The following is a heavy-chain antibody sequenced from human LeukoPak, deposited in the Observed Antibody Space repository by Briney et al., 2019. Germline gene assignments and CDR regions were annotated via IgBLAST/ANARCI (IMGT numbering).Heavy chain of an antibody. Sequence: PGGSLRLSCAASGFTFSSYWMSWVRQAPGKGLEWVANIKQDGSEKYYVDSVKGRFTISRDNAKNSLYLQMNSLRAEDTAVYYCARGTEGYDESYYYYYGMDVWGQGTTVTVSS. D-gene: IGHD5-12*01. CDR1: GFTFSSYW. CDR3: ARGTEGYDESYYYYYGMDV. J-gene: IGHJ6*02. V-gene: IGHV3-7*01. CDR2: IKQDGSEK.